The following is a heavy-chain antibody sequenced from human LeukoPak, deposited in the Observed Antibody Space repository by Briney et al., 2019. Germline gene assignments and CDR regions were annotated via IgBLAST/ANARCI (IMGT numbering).Heavy chain of an antibody. CDR3: ARDQGYDFWSGYFNHYYYYYMDV. CDR1: GYTFTSYY. Sequence: ASVKVSCKASGYTFTSYYMHWVRQAPGQGLEWMGWINPNSGGTNYAQKFQGRVTMTRDTSISTAYMELSRLRSDDTAVYYCARDQGYDFWSGYFNHYYYYYMDVWGKGTTVTVSS. V-gene: IGHV1-2*02. J-gene: IGHJ6*03. CDR2: INPNSGGT. D-gene: IGHD3-3*01.